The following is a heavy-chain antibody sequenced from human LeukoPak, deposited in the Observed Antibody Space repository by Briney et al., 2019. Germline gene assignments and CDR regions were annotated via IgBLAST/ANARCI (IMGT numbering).Heavy chain of an antibody. CDR1: GGSFSGYY. Sequence: SETLSLTCAVCGGSFSGYYCSWIRQPPGKGLEWIGEINHSGSTNYNPSLKSRVTISVDTSKNQFSLKLSSVPAADTAVYYCAREDFWSGYYSYYYYYMDVWGKGTTVTVSS. CDR2: INHSGST. J-gene: IGHJ6*03. D-gene: IGHD3-3*01. CDR3: AREDFWSGYYSYYYYYMDV. V-gene: IGHV4-34*01.